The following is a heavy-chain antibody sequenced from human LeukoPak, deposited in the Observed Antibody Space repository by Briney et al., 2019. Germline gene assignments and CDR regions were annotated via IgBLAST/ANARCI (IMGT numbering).Heavy chain of an antibody. V-gene: IGHV3-49*04. J-gene: IGHJ6*02. CDR1: GFTFGDYA. CDR2: IRSKAYGGTT. CDR3: TSSLLMVYAYYYYGMDV. D-gene: IGHD2-8*01. Sequence: GGSLRLSCTASGFTFGDYAMSWVRQAPGKGLEWVGFIRSKAYGGTTEYAASVKGRFTISRDDSKSIAYLQMNSLKTEDTAVYYCTSSLLMVYAYYYYGMDVWGQGTTVTVSS.